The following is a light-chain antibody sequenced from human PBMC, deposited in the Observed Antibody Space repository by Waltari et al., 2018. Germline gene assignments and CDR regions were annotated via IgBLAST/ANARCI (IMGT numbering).Light chain of an antibody. CDR2: EVS. CDR1: SNDVGGYGY. CDR3: ATWDESPSGHWV. Sequence: QSALTQPASVSGSPGQSITISCTGTSNDVGGYGYVSWYQQYPGKAPKLIIYEVSYRPSGISTRCAGSKSGNTASLTISGLQSEDEADYYCATWDESPSGHWVFGGGTKVTVL. V-gene: IGLV2-14*01. J-gene: IGLJ3*02.